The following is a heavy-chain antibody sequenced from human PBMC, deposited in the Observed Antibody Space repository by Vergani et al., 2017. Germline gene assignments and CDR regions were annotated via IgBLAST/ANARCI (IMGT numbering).Heavy chain of an antibody. CDR2: ISYDGSNK. J-gene: IGHJ6*03. CDR1: GFTFSSYA. D-gene: IGHD2-15*01. Sequence: QVQLVDSGGGVVQPGRSLRLSCAASGFTFSSYAMHWVRQAPGKGLEWVAVISYDGSNKYYSDSVKGRFTISRDNSKNTLYLQMNSLRAEDTAVYYCARPAGYYYYYMDVWGKGTTVTVSS. CDR3: ARPAGYYYYYMDV. V-gene: IGHV3-30*04.